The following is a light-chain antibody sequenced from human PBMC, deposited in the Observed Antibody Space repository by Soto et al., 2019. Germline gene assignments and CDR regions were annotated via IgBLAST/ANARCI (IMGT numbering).Light chain of an antibody. J-gene: IGKJ1*01. CDR3: QQRSNWPPWT. CDR1: QSVSSY. V-gene: IGKV3-11*01. CDR2: DAS. Sequence: EILLTQSPATLSLSPGERATLSCRASQSVSSYLAWYQQKPGQAPRLLIYDASNRATGIPARFSGSGSGTDVTLTISSLEPEDFAVYYCQQRSNWPPWTFGQGTKVEIK.